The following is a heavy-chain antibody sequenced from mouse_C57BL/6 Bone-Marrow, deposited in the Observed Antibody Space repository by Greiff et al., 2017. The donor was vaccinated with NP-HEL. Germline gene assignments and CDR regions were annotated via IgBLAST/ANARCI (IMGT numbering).Heavy chain of an antibody. CDR1: GFTFSSYA. CDR2: ISDGGSYT. Sequence: EVKLVESGGGLVKPGGSLKLSCAASGFTFSSYAMSWVRQTPEKRLEWVATISDGGSYTYYPDNVKGRFTISRDNAKNNLYLQMSHLKSEDTAMYYCASFDYKFAYWGQGTLVTVSA. CDR3: ASFDYKFAY. D-gene: IGHD2-4*01. V-gene: IGHV5-4*03. J-gene: IGHJ3*01.